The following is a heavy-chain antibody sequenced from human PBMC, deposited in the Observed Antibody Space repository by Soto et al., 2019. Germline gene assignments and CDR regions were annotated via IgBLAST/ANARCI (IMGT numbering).Heavy chain of an antibody. V-gene: IGHV1-18*01. D-gene: IGHD3-16*01. CDR3: ARDLGEMATVYGMDV. CDR2: ISANNGNA. J-gene: IGHJ6*02. CDR1: GYTFTSYG. Sequence: ASVKVSCKASGYTFTSYGISWVRQAPGQGLEWMGGISANNGNANYAQKLQGRVTMTTDKSTSTAYMELSSLRSEDTAVYYCARDLGEMATVYGMDVWGQGTTVTVSS.